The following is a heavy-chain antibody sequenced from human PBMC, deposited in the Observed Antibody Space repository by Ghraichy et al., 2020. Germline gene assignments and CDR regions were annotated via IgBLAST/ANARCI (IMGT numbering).Heavy chain of an antibody. CDR1: GYTLTELS. CDR3: ATDWQWLAEPNTGWFDP. V-gene: IGHV1-24*01. J-gene: IGHJ5*02. Sequence: ASVKVSCKVSGYTLTELSMHWVRQAPGKGLEWMGGFDPEDGETIYAQKFQGRVTMTEDTSTDTAYMELSSLRSEDTAVYYCATDWQWLAEPNTGWFDPWGQGTLVTVSS. CDR2: FDPEDGET. D-gene: IGHD6-19*01.